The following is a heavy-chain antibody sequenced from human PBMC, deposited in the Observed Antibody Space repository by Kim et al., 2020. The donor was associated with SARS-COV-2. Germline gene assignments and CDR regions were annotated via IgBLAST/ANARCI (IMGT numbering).Heavy chain of an antibody. Sequence: SETLSLTCTVSGGSISSSSYYWGWIRQPPGKGLEWIGSIYYSGSTYYNPSLKSRVTISVDTSKNQFSLKLSSVTAADTAVYYCARPGIAAADYDAFDIWGQGTMVTVSS. V-gene: IGHV4-39*01. CDR3: ARPGIAAADYDAFDI. CDR2: IYYSGST. D-gene: IGHD6-13*01. CDR1: GGSISSSSYY. J-gene: IGHJ3*02.